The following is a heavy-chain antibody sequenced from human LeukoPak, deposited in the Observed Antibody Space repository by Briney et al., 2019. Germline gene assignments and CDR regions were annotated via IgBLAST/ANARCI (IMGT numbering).Heavy chain of an antibody. CDR3: AKAPYYYDSSGYPDY. CDR2: ISGSGGST. CDR1: GFTFSSYA. D-gene: IGHD3-22*01. V-gene: IGHV3-23*01. J-gene: IGHJ4*02. Sequence: GGSLRLSCAASGFTFSSYAMSWVRQAPGKGLEWASAISGSGGSTYYADSVKGRFTISRDNSKNTLYLQMNSLRAEDTAVYYCAKAPYYYDSSGYPDYWGQGTLVTVSS.